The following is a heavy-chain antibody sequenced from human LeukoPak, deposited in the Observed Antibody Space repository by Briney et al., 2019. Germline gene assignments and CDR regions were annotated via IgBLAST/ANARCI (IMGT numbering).Heavy chain of an antibody. Sequence: ASVKVSCKASGYTFTSYGISWVRQAPGHGLEWMGWISAYNGNTNYAQKLQGRVTMTTDTSTSTAYMELRSLRSDDTAVYYCARDRVGYCSGGSCYGPQPYDYWGQGTLVTVSS. CDR1: GYTFTSYG. D-gene: IGHD2-15*01. CDR2: ISAYNGNT. J-gene: IGHJ4*02. CDR3: ARDRVGYCSGGSCYGPQPYDY. V-gene: IGHV1-18*01.